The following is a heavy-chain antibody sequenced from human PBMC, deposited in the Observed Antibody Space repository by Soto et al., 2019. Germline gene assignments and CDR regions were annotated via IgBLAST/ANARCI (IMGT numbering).Heavy chain of an antibody. CDR2: ISYDGSNK. J-gene: IGHJ6*01. CDR3: ARAQWGYGDYVVHDYYGMDV. D-gene: IGHD4-17*01. CDR1: GFTFSSYA. V-gene: IGHV3-30-3*01. Sequence: QVQLVESGGGVVQPGRSLRLSCAASGFTFSSYAMHWVRQAPGKGLEWVAVISYDGSNKYYADSVKGRFTISRDNSKNTLYLQMNSLRAEDTAVYYCARAQWGYGDYVVHDYYGMDVW.